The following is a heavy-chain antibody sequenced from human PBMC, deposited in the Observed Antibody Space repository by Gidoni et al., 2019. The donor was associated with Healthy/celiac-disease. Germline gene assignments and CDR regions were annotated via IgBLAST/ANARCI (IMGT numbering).Heavy chain of an antibody. CDR2: ISYDGSNK. Sequence: QVQLVESGGGVVQPGRSLRLSCAASGFTFSSYAMHWVRQAPGKGLEWVAVISYDGSNKYYADSVKGRFTISRDNSKNTLYLQMNSLRAEDTAVYYCARDRVVVITTLPDYWGQGTLVTVSS. J-gene: IGHJ4*02. V-gene: IGHV3-30-3*01. CDR1: GFTFSSYA. D-gene: IGHD3-22*01. CDR3: ARDRVVVITTLPDY.